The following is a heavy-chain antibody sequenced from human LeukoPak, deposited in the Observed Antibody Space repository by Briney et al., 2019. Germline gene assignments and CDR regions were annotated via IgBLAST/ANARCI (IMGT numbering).Heavy chain of an antibody. CDR2: ISDDGSNK. CDR1: GFTFSSYA. J-gene: IGHJ6*02. V-gene: IGHV3-30*04. D-gene: IGHD3-22*01. CDR3: ARDPRITMIVVVITPMDV. Sequence: GGSLRLSCAASGFTFSSYAMHWVRQAPGKGLEWVAVISDDGSNKYYADSVKGRFTISRDNSKNTLYMQMNSLRAEDTAVYYCARDPRITMIVVVITPMDVWGQGTTVTVSS.